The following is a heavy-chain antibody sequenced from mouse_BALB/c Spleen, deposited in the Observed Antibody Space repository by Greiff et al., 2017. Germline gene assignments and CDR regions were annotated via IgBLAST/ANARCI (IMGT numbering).Heavy chain of an antibody. V-gene: IGHV1-87*01. D-gene: IGHD2-4*01. CDR1: GYTFTSYW. CDR3: ARGNEYDEGADY. J-gene: IGHJ2*01. CDR2: IYPGDGDT. Sequence: QVQLQQSGAELARPGASVKLSCKASGYTFTSYWMQWVKQRPGQGLEWIGAIYPGDGDTRYTQKFKGKATLTADKSSSTAYMQLSSLASEDSAVYYCARGNEYDEGADYWGQGTTLTVSS.